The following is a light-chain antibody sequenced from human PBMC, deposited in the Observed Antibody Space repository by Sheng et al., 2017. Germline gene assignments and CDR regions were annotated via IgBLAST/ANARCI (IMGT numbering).Light chain of an antibody. CDR3: LQHNSFPRT. V-gene: IGKV1-17*03. J-gene: IGKJ1*01. CDR1: QDTGNY. Sequence: DIQMTQSPSALSASLGDRVTITCRASQDTGNYLAWFQQKPGKVPRRLIYAASSLEGGVPLRFSGSRSGTEFTLTISSLQPEDAAIYYCLQHNSFPRTFGQGTKVEIK. CDR2: AAS.